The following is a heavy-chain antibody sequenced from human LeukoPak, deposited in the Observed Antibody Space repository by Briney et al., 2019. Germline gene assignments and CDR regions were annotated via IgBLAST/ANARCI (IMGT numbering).Heavy chain of an antibody. D-gene: IGHD3-3*01. CDR3: AACVLRFLEWFYYYMDV. CDR1: GFTFSSYA. CDR2: ISYDGSNK. J-gene: IGHJ6*03. Sequence: PGGSLRLSCAASGFTFSSYAMHWVRQAPGKGLEWVAVISYDGSNKCYADSVKGRFTISRDNSKNTLYLQMNSLRAEDTAVYYCAACVLRFLEWFYYYMDVWGKGTTVTVSS. V-gene: IGHV3-30*04.